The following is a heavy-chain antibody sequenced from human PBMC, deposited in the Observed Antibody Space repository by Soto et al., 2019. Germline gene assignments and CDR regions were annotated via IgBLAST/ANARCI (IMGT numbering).Heavy chain of an antibody. CDR1: GYTLTSYY. D-gene: IGHD2-15*01. CDR2: VDPRRGVT. CDR3: GTDEYSAFAF. Sequence: KVSCKPYGYTLTSYYMHLLRQVPGQGPECRGGVDPRRGVTNYAQKFWGRVTMTRDMSIKRVYVDLGCLTSDATAGYYCGTDEYSAFAFWGQGTSVTVSS. J-gene: IGHJ1*01. V-gene: IGHV1-2*02.